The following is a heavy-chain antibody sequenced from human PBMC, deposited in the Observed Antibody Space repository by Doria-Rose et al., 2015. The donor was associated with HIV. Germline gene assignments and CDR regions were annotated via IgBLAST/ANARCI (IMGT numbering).Heavy chain of an antibody. CDR3: ARIKSSRWYHKYYFDF. V-gene: IGHV2-26*01. D-gene: IGHD6-13*01. J-gene: IGHJ4*02. Sequence: SGPVLVKPTETLTLTCTVSGVSLSSPGMGVSWIRQPPGKALEWLANIFSGDERSYKTSLKSRLTISRGTSKSQVVLTMTDMDPVGTATYYCARIKSSRWYHKYYFDFWGQGTLVIVSA. CDR2: IFSGDER. CDR1: GVSLSSPGMG.